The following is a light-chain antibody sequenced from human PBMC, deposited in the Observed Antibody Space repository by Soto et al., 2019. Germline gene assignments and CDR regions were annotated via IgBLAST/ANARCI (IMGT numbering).Light chain of an antibody. J-gene: IGLJ3*02. Sequence: QSVLTQSPSASGTPGQRVTISCSGSSSNIGSNYVYWYQQLPGTAPKLLIYKNNQRPSGVPDRFSGSTSGTSASLAISGLRSEDEADYYCAAWDDSLSGWVFGGGTKLTVL. CDR3: AAWDDSLSGWV. CDR1: SSNIGSNY. CDR2: KNN. V-gene: IGLV1-47*01.